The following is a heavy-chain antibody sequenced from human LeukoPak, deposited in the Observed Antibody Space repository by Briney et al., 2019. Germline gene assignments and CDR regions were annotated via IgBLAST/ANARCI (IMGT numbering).Heavy chain of an antibody. V-gene: IGHV3-74*01. CDR2: VNRDGSST. CDR1: GFTFSDYW. J-gene: IGHJ4*02. Sequence: PGGSLRLSCAASGFTFSDYWMHWVRRAPGKGLVWVSRVNRDGSSTSYADSVKGRFTVSRDNAKNTLSLQMNSLRAEDMAVYYCARDRSISAAGDTYWGQGTLVTVSS. CDR3: ARDRSISAAGDTY. D-gene: IGHD6-13*01.